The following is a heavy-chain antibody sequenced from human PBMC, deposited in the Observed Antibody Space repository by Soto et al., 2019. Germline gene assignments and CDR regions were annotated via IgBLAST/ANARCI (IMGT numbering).Heavy chain of an antibody. J-gene: IGHJ4*02. V-gene: IGHV4-61*01. D-gene: IGHD1-26*01. CDR1: GGSVSSGSYY. CDR3: ERDQEWELHFDH. CDR2: IYYSGST. Sequence: SETLSLTCTVSGGSVSSGSYYWSWIRQPPGKGLEWIGYIYYSGSTNYNPSLKSRVTISVDTSKNQFSLKLSSVTAADTAVYYRERDQEWELHFDHWGQGTLVTVSS.